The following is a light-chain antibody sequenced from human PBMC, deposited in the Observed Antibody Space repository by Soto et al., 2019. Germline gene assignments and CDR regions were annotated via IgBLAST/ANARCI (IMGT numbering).Light chain of an antibody. CDR1: FSNIGSNT. V-gene: IGLV1-44*01. CDR3: AAWDDSRNGVV. J-gene: IGLJ2*01. Sequence: QLVLTQSPSASGTPGQRVTISCSGSFSNIGSNTVNWYEQHPGTAPKHLIYNNNQRPSGVPDRSSGTKSGSSASLSIRGLQSDDEADYYCAAWDDSRNGVVFGGGTKVTVL. CDR2: NNN.